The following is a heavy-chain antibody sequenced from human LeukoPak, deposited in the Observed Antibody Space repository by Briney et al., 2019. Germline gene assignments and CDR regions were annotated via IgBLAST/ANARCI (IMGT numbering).Heavy chain of an antibody. CDR3: ARLPMVVAANSAMAFDY. CDR2: INPSGGST. D-gene: IGHD2-15*01. Sequence: AASVKVSCKASGYTFTSYYMHWVRQAPGQGLEWMGIINPSGGSTSYAQKFQGRVTMTRDMSTSTVYMELSSLRSEDTAVYYCARLPMVVAANSAMAFDYWGQGTLVTVSS. CDR1: GYTFTSYY. J-gene: IGHJ4*02. V-gene: IGHV1-46*01.